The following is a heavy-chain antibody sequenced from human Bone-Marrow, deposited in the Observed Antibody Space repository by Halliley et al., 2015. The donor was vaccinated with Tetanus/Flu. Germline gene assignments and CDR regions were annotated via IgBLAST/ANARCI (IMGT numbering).Heavy chain of an antibody. CDR1: GGSFSGCC. J-gene: IGHJ3*02. CDR3: ARDRDYGEEGWAFDI. Sequence: GLAKPSETLSLTCAVSGGSFSGCCWSWIRQPPGKGLEWIGEINHSGTTHYNPSLKSRVTISVDTSKNQFSLKLNSVTAADTAVYYCARDRDYGEEGWAFDIWGQGTMVTVSS. D-gene: IGHD2-21*01. CDR2: INHSGTT. V-gene: IGHV4-34*01.